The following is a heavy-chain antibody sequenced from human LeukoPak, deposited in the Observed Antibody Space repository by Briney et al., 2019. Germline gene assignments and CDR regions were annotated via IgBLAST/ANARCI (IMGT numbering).Heavy chain of an antibody. Sequence: SETLSLTCTVCGGSISSGSYYWSWIRQPAGKGLEWIGRIYTSGSTNYNPSLKSRLTVSVDPSKTPFSLNLSSVTAAATAVYYCARDNARGGSFSDYLRYFQHWGQGTLVTVSS. D-gene: IGHD5/OR15-5a*01. CDR1: GGSISSGSYY. CDR3: ARDNARGGSFSDYLRYFQH. V-gene: IGHV4-61*02. J-gene: IGHJ1*01. CDR2: IYTSGST.